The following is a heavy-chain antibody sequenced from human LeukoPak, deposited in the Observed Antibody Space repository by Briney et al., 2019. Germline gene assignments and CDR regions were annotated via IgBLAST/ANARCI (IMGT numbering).Heavy chain of an antibody. V-gene: IGHV1-69*02. CDR1: GGTFSSYI. D-gene: IGHD2-21*02. J-gene: IGHJ3*02. CDR3: ARRTYCGGDCFSAFDI. CDR2: IIPILGIA. Sequence: GASVKVSCKASGGTFSSYIISWVRQAPGQGLEWMGRIIPILGIANYAQKFQGRVTITADKSTSAAYMELSSLSSEDTAVYYCARRTYCGGDCFSAFDIWGQGTMVTVSS.